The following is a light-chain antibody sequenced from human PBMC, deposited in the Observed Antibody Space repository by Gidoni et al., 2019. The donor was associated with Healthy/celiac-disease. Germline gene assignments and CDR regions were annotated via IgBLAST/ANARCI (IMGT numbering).Light chain of an antibody. CDR1: QSLLHSKGYNY. J-gene: IGKJ1*01. Sequence: DIVMTQSPLSLPVTPGEPASISCRSSQSLLHSKGYNYLDWYLPKPGQSPQLLIYLGSNRASGVPDRLRGSGSGTDFTLKISRVEAEDVGVYYCMQALQTPWTFGQGTKVEIK. CDR2: LGS. CDR3: MQALQTPWT. V-gene: IGKV2-28*01.